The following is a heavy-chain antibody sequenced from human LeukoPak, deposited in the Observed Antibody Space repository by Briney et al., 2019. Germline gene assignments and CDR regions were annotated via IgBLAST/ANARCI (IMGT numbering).Heavy chain of an antibody. V-gene: IGHV4-59*08. CDR2: IYYSGST. CDR1: GGSISSYY. Sequence: SETLSLTCTVSGGSISSYYWSWIRQPPGKGLEWIGYIYYSGSTYYNPSLKSRVTISVDTSKNQFSLKLSSVTAADTAVYYCARREWANYYYYYMDVWGKGTTVTVSS. CDR3: ARREWANYYYYYMDV. J-gene: IGHJ6*03. D-gene: IGHD3-3*01.